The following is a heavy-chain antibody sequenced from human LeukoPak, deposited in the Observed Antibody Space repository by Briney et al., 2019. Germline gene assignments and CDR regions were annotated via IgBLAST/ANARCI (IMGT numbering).Heavy chain of an antibody. J-gene: IGHJ3*02. CDR2: ISDSGDIT. V-gene: IGHV3-23*01. CDR3: AKDRRGGSYYAATLDI. CDR1: GFTFSRYA. D-gene: IGHD1-26*01. Sequence: GGSLRLSCAASGFTFSRYAMSWVRQAPGKGLEWVSGISDSGDITYYADSVKGRFTISRDNSKNTLYVQMNSLRVEDTAVYYCAKDRRGGSYYAATLDIWGQGTMVTVSS.